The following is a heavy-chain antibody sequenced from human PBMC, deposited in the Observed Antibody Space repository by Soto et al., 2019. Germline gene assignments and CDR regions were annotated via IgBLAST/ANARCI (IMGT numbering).Heavy chain of an antibody. CDR2: MTSDGSSK. CDR1: GFAFNSHS. V-gene: IGHV3-30-3*01. CDR3: ARDRGIRYTGYELDL. D-gene: IGHD3-9*01. J-gene: IGHJ5*02. Sequence: QMQLLESGGGVVQPGKALRLSCAASGFAFNSHSMHWVRQAPGKGLEWLALMTSDGSSKFYADSVKGRCTISRDNYKNTLYLEMNSRRSEDTAVYYCARDRGIRYTGYELDLWGQGTLVTVSS.